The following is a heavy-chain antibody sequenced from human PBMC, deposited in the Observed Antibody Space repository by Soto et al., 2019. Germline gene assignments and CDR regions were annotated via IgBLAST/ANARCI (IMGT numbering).Heavy chain of an antibody. CDR1: GCTFSSYS. CDR2: ISSSSSTI. V-gene: IGHV3-48*02. Sequence: GVSLRLSCAASGCTFSSYSRNWVRQAPGKGLEWVSYISSSSSTIYYADSVKGRFTISRDNAKNSLYLQMNSLRDEDTAVYYCARGITIFGVVTDYWGQGTLVTVSS. J-gene: IGHJ4*02. CDR3: ARGITIFGVVTDY. D-gene: IGHD3-3*01.